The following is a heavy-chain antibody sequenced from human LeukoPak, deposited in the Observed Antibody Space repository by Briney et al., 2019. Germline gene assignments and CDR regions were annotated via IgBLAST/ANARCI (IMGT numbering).Heavy chain of an antibody. CDR3: ARGTEDYYDSSGYYAFDY. CDR1: GGAISSYY. J-gene: IGHJ4*02. Sequence: PSAPLSLPCPVSGGAISSYYWSWIRPPAGKGLEWIGRIYTSGSTNYNPSLQSRVTMSVDTSKNQFSLKLSSVTAADTAVYYCARGTEDYYDSSGYYAFDYWGQGTLVTVSS. CDR2: IYTSGST. V-gene: IGHV4-4*07. D-gene: IGHD3-22*01.